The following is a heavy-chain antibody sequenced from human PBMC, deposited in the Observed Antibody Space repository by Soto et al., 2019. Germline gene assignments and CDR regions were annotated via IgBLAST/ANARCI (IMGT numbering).Heavy chain of an antibody. V-gene: IGHV1-2*02. D-gene: IGHD2-2*02. CDR2: INPNSGGT. Sequence: ASVKVSCKASGYTFSGYYIHWLRQAPGQGLEWMGWINPNSGGTNYAQKFQGRVTVTRDTPTSTAYMELSRLTSDDAAVYYCARSLTEGYCTITGCYTRPLYGMDVWGQGTTVTVSS. CDR1: GYTFSGYY. J-gene: IGHJ6*02. CDR3: ARSLTEGYCTITGCYTRPLYGMDV.